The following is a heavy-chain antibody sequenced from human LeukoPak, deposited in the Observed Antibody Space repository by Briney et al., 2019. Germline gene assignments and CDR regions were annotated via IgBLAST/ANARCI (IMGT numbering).Heavy chain of an antibody. CDR2: ISSGSSAR. Sequence: GGSLRLSCAASGFTFSSHSMNWVRQTPGKGLEWVSYISSGSSARYYADSVKGRFTISRDNSKNTLYLQMNSLRAEDTAVYYCARYDILTGTFDYWGQGTLVTVSS. D-gene: IGHD3-9*01. CDR3: ARYDILTGTFDY. CDR1: GFTFSSHS. V-gene: IGHV3-48*01. J-gene: IGHJ4*02.